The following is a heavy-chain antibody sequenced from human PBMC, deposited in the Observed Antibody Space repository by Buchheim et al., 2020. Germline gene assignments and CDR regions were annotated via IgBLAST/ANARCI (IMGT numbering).Heavy chain of an antibody. CDR3: ATAEQFAGAWFDT. J-gene: IGHJ5*02. CDR1: GDTINTYA. V-gene: IGHV1-18*01. CDR2: ISAYNGRT. Sequence: QVQLVQSGGEVKEPGASVKVSCKASGDTINTYAFSWVRQAPGQGLEWMAWISAYNGRTNYAQRFQGRLTVTTDTSTRTAYMELRTLRSDDTAVYYCATAEQFAGAWFDTWGQGTL. D-gene: IGHD1/OR15-1a*01.